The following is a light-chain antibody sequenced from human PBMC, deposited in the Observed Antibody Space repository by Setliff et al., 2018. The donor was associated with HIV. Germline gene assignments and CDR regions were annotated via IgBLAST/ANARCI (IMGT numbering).Light chain of an antibody. CDR1: SSDVGSFNL. J-gene: IGLJ1*01. Sequence: QSALTQPASVSGSPGQSITISCTGTSSDVGSFNLVSWYQQDPGKAPKLMIYEVSKRPSGVSNRFSGSKSGNTASLTISGLQAEDEADYYCCPYAGNNTFHVFGTGTKVTVL. CDR3: CPYAGNNTFHV. CDR2: EVS. V-gene: IGLV2-23*02.